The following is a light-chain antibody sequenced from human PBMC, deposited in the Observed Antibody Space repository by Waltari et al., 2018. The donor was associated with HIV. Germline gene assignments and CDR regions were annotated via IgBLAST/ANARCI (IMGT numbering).Light chain of an antibody. CDR3: LSYTGGNRVI. J-gene: IGLJ2*01. CDR1: SSDVGGYNY. Sequence: QSALTQPPSASGSPGQPVPLTCTGTSSDVGGYNYVSWYQQHPGKAPNLLFSEVSKRPSGVPDRFSGSKSGNTASLTVSGLQAEDESDYYCLSYTGGNRVIFGGGTKLTVL. CDR2: EVS. V-gene: IGLV2-8*01.